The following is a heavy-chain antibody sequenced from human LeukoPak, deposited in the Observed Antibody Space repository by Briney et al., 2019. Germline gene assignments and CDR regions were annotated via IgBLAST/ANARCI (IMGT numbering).Heavy chain of an antibody. D-gene: IGHD5-24*01. CDR3: AKDLLGRASEDDY. Sequence: GGSLRLSCAASGFTFSDHVMHWVRQAPGKGLEWVAVISYDGSNKYYADSVKGRFTISRDNSKNTLYLQMNSLRAEDTAVYYCAKDLLGRASEDDYWGQGTLVTVSS. V-gene: IGHV3-30*18. J-gene: IGHJ4*02. CDR1: GFTFSDHV. CDR2: ISYDGSNK.